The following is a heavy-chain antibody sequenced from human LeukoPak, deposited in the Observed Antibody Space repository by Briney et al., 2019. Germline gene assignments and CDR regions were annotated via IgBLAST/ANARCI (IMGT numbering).Heavy chain of an antibody. D-gene: IGHD3-10*01. V-gene: IGHV4-39*07. CDR1: GGSISSSPYY. Sequence: PSETLSLTCAVSGGSISSSPYYWGWIRQPPGKGLEWIGSIHYSGTTTNYNPSLKSRVTISVDTAKNQVSLQLTSVTAVDTAVYYCARDDYRGVTNFDPWGQGTLVTVSS. CDR2: IHYSGTTT. CDR3: ARDDYRGVTNFDP. J-gene: IGHJ5*02.